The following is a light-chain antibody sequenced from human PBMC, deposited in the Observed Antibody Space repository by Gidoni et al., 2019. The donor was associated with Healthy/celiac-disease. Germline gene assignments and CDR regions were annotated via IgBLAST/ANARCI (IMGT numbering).Light chain of an antibody. Sequence: QSVLPQPPSVSGAPGQRVTISCTGSSSNIGAGYDVPWYQQIPGTAPKLLIYGKSKRPSGVPDRFSGSKSGTSASLAITGLQAEDEADYYCQSYDSSLSGSVFGTGTKVTVL. CDR3: QSYDSSLSGSV. V-gene: IGLV1-40*01. J-gene: IGLJ1*01. CDR1: SSNIGAGYD. CDR2: GKS.